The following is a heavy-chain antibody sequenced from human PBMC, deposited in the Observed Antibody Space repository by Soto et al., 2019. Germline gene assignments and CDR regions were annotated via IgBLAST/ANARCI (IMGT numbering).Heavy chain of an antibody. V-gene: IGHV3-23*01. CDR2: MSGSGGNT. J-gene: IGHJ1*01. CDR3: AQEAQGYDFWTGYYNGTFGYCHH. D-gene: IGHD3-3*01. CDR1: GFTFSSYA. Sequence: EVQLLESGGGLVQPGGSLRVSCAASGFTFSSYAMSWVRQAPGKGLEWVSAMSGSGGNTYYADSVRGRFTISRDNSKGTLHLQMNSLRVEDTAVYFCAQEAQGYDFWTGYYNGTFGYCHHWGQGTLVTVSS.